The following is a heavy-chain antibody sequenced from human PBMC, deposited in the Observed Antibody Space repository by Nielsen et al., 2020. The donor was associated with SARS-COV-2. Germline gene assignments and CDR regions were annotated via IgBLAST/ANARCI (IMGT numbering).Heavy chain of an antibody. J-gene: IGHJ4*02. CDR3: ARVQVVVGYFDY. V-gene: IGHV3-30-3*01. Sequence: GESLKISRAASGFTFSSYAMHWVRQAPGKGLEWVAVISYDGSNKYYADSVKGRFTISRDNSKNTLYLQMNSLRAEDTAVYYCARVQVVVGYFDYWGQGTLVTVSS. D-gene: IGHD2-15*01. CDR1: GFTFSSYA. CDR2: ISYDGSNK.